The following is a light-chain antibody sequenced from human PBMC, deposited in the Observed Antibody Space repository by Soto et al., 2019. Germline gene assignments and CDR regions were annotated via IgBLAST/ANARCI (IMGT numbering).Light chain of an antibody. J-gene: IGKJ3*01. V-gene: IGKV3-20*01. CDR2: GAS. Sequence: EIVLTQSPGTLSLSPGERATLSCRASQSVNSRYLAWYQQKPGQAPRLLIYGASSRATGIPDRFSGSRSGTDFILTISRLEPEDFAVYYCQQYGSSPRFTFGPGTKVDIK. CDR3: QQYGSSPRFT. CDR1: QSVNSRY.